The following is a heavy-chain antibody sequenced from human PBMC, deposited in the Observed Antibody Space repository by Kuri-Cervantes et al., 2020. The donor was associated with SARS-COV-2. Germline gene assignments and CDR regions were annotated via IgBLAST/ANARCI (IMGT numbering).Heavy chain of an antibody. J-gene: IGHJ6*03. CDR1: GGTFSTDG. D-gene: IGHD6-13*01. Sequence: SVKVSFKASGGTFSTDGITWVRQAPGQGLEWTGTIITVLGTTTYSQKFQGRVTITANKSTSTAYMELSSLTSEDMAVYYWARVAAAAGPAGEYSFYMDVWGKGTTVTVSS. CDR2: IITVLGTT. V-gene: IGHV1-69*04. CDR3: ARVAAAAGPAGEYSFYMDV.